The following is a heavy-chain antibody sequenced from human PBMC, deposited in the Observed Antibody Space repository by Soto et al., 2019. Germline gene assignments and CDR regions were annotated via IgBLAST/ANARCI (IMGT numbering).Heavy chain of an antibody. V-gene: IGHV3-23*01. Sequence: XGSLPLTCAASGFTFSSYYLSWVRQAPGKGLEWVAGFRTSGDGGNTYYADSVKGRFTISRANYKNTLFLKMNSLRDEDTAIYYCAKKVNSGSGSQYFDYWGQGTLVTVSS. J-gene: IGHJ4*02. D-gene: IGHD3-10*01. CDR2: FRTSGDGGNT. CDR1: GFTFSSYY. CDR3: AKKVNSGSGSQYFDY.